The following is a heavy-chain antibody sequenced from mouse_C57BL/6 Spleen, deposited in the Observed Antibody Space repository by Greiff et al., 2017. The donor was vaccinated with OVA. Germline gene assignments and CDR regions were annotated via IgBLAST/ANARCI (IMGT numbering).Heavy chain of an antibody. D-gene: IGHD2-5*01. CDR3: ARRDYSNSWFAY. CDR2: IYPGDGDT. CDR1: GYAFSSSW. J-gene: IGHJ3*01. V-gene: IGHV1-82*01. Sequence: VKLVESGPELVKPGASVKISCKASGYAFSSSWMNWVKQRPGKGLEWIGRIYPGDGDTNYNGKFKGKATLTADKSSSTAYMQLSSLTSEDSSVYFCARRDYSNSWFAYWGQGTLVTVSA.